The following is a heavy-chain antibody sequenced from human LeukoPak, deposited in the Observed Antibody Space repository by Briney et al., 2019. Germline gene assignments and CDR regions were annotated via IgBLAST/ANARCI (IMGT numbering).Heavy chain of an antibody. CDR2: IRYDGSNK. J-gene: IGHJ4*02. CDR3: AKDQDPLAWELTGGPPDY. D-gene: IGHD1-26*01. CDR1: GFTFSSYG. Sequence: PGGSLRLSCAASGFTFSSYGMHWVRQAPGKGLEWVAFIRYDGSNKYYADSVKGRFTISRDNSKNTLYLQMNSLRAEDTAVYYCAKDQDPLAWELTGGPPDYWGQGTLVTVSS. V-gene: IGHV3-30*02.